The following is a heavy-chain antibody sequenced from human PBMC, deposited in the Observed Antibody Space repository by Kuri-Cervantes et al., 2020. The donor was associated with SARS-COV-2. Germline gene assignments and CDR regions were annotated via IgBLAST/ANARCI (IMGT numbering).Heavy chain of an antibody. J-gene: IGHJ4*02. V-gene: IGHV4-59*08. CDR3: ASLADPILPYSSSHNFDY. CDR1: GGSISSYY. D-gene: IGHD6-6*01. Sequence: GSLRLSCTVSGGSISSYYWSWIRQPPGKGLEWIGYIYYSGSTNYNTSLKSRVTISVDTSKNQFSLKLSSVTAADTAVYYCASLADPILPYSSSHNFDYWGQGTLVTVSS. CDR2: IYYSGST.